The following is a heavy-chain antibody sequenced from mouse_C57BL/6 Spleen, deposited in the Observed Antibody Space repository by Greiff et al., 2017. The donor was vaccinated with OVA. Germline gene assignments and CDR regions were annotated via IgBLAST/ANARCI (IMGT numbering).Heavy chain of an antibody. CDR2: IYPGDGDT. J-gene: IGHJ4*01. CDR3: ARGGGYAMDY. Sequence: QVQLKESGAELVKPGASVKISCKASGYAFSSYWMNWVKQRPGKGLQWIGQIYPGDGDTNYNGKFKGKATLTADKSSSTAYMQLSSLTSEDSAVYFCARGGGYAMDYWGQGTSVTVSS. CDR1: GYAFSSYW. V-gene: IGHV1-80*01.